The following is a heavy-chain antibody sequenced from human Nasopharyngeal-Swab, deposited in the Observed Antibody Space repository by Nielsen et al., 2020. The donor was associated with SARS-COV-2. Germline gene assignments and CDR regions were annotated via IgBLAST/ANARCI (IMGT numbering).Heavy chain of an antibody. Sequence: SETLSLTCTVSGGSIVSHYWNWIRLSPGKGLEWIGYIYSTEITKYNPSLGSRVTMSGDTSKNQVYLKLSSVTAADTAVYYCSAAGGNYWGQGTLVTVSS. D-gene: IGHD6-13*01. V-gene: IGHV4-59*11. CDR2: IYSTEIT. CDR1: GGSIVSHY. J-gene: IGHJ4*02. CDR3: SAAGGNY.